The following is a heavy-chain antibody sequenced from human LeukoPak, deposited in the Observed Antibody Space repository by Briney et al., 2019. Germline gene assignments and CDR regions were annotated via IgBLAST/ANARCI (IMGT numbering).Heavy chain of an antibody. CDR1: GGSISSYY. D-gene: IGHD3-22*01. Sequence: SETLSLTCTVSGGSISSYYWSWIRQPPGKGLEWIGYIYYSGSTNYNPSLKSRVTISVDTSKNQFSLKLSSVTAADTAVYYCARDGLSADSSGYYYIGALDIWGQGTMVTVSS. CDR3: ARDGLSADSSGYYYIGALDI. J-gene: IGHJ3*02. CDR2: IYYSGST. V-gene: IGHV4-59*01.